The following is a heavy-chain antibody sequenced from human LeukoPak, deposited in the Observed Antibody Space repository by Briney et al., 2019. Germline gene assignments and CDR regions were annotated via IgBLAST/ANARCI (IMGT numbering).Heavy chain of an antibody. CDR3: TRPDAGNYYPY. Sequence: QPGGSLRLSCAASGFRFSGSSIHWVRQASGKGLEWIGRIRSKAYNDATAYAASVKGRFIISRDDSENMAYLQMNSLETEDTAMYYCTRPDAGNYYPYWGRGAQVTVSS. V-gene: IGHV3-73*01. D-gene: IGHD1-26*01. CDR1: GFRFSGSS. J-gene: IGHJ4*02. CDR2: IRSKAYNDAT.